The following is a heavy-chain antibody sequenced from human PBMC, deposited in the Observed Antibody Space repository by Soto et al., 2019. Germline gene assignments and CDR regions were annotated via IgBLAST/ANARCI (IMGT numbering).Heavy chain of an antibody. V-gene: IGHV3-23*01. CDR3: PKVNTSETLIRPHQFDY. CDR2: ISGSGGST. D-gene: IGHD2-8*01. Sequence: PGGSLRLSCAASGFTFSSYAMSWVRQAPGKGLEWVSAISGSGGSTYYADSVKGRFTISRDNSKNTLYLQMNSLRAEDTAVYYCPKVNTSETLIRPHQFDYWGQGTLVTVSS. J-gene: IGHJ4*02. CDR1: GFTFSSYA.